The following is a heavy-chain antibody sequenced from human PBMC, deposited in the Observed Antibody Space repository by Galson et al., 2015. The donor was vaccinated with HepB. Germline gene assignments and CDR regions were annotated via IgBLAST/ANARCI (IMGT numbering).Heavy chain of an antibody. CDR3: AREGSGSYRDAFDI. V-gene: IGHV3-53*01. CDR2: TYSGGST. J-gene: IGHJ3*02. Sequence: SLRLSCAASGFTVSSNYMSWVRQAPGKGLEWVSVTYSGGSTYYADSVKGRFTISRDNSKNTLYLQMNSLRAEDTAVYYCAREGSGSYRDAFDIWGQGTMVTVSS. D-gene: IGHD1-26*01. CDR1: GFTVSSNY.